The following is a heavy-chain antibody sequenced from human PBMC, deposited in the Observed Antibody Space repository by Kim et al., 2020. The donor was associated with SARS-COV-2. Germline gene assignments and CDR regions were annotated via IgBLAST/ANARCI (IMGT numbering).Heavy chain of an antibody. J-gene: IGHJ3*02. CDR1: GFSFTSYA. CDR3: VRYLPVAGTGPFDI. CDR2: VSYDGCNE. D-gene: IGHD6-19*01. V-gene: IGHV3-33*05. Sequence: GGSLRLSCAASGFSFTSYAMHWVRQAPGKGLEWVAIVSYDGCNEYYADSVKGRFTISRDNSRTTLFLQMNSLRAEDTAVYYCVRYLPVAGTGPFDIWGQGTMVTVSS.